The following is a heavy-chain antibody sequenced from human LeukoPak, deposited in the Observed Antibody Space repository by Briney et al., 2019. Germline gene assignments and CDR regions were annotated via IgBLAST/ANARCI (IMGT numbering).Heavy chain of an antibody. CDR1: GGSFSGYY. CDR2: IYYSGST. J-gene: IGHJ4*02. Sequence: PSETLSLTCAVYGGSFSGYYWSWIRQPPGKGLEWIGYIYYSGSTNYNPSLKSRVTISVDTSKNQFSLKLSSVTAADTAVYYCAREGPIQFLEQIDFWGQGSLVTVSS. V-gene: IGHV4-59*01. D-gene: IGHD3-3*01. CDR3: AREGPIQFLEQIDF.